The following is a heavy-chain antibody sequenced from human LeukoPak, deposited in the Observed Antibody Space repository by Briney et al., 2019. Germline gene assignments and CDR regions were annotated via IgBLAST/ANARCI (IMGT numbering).Heavy chain of an antibody. CDR1: GGTFSSYA. V-gene: IGHV1-69*13. Sequence: SVKVSCKASGGTFSSYAISWVRQAPGQRLEWMGGIIPIFGTANYAQKFQGRVTITADESTSTAYMELSSLRSEDTAVYYCARVSYYDSSGYSPRHHYYYYMDVWGKGTTVTISS. CDR3: ARVSYYDSSGYSPRHHYYYYMDV. D-gene: IGHD3-22*01. CDR2: IIPIFGTA. J-gene: IGHJ6*03.